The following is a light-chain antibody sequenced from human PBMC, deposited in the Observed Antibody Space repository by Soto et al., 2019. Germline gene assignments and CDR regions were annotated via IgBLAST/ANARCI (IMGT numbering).Light chain of an antibody. Sequence: EMVLTQSPGTLSLSPGERATLSCRASQSVSSSYLAWYQQKPGQAPRLLIYGASSRATGIPDRFSGSGSGTAFTLTISRLEPEDFAVYYCQEYGSSPETFGQGTRLVIK. CDR3: QEYGSSPET. V-gene: IGKV3-20*01. CDR2: GAS. CDR1: QSVSSSY. J-gene: IGKJ5*01.